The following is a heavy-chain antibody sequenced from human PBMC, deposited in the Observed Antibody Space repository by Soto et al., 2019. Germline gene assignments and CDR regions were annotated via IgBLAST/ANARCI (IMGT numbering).Heavy chain of an antibody. D-gene: IGHD3-3*01. V-gene: IGHV3-23*01. CDR3: AIGESYGSFDPSSGYSTPEH. CDR1: GFIFQDYA. J-gene: IGHJ4*02. CDR2: ITSSDELS. Sequence: EVQLFESGGGLVESGGSLRLSCAASGFIFQDYAMSWVRQAPGKGLEWVSTITSSDELSYSADSVRRRVTISRDHSANSLFLLLTYLNVDDTATYYCAIGESYGSFDPSSGYSTPEHWGLGTLVTVSS.